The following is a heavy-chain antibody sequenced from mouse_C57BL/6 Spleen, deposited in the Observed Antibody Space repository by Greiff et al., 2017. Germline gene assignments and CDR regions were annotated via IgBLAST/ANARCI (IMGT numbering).Heavy chain of an antibody. J-gene: IGHJ3*01. V-gene: IGHV1-18*01. CDR3: ARFDGYSHGAY. Sequence: VQLKQSGPELVKPGASVKIPCKASGYTFTDYNMDWVKQSHGKSLEWIGDINPNNGGTIYNQKFKGKATLTVDKSSSTAYMELRSLTSEDTAVYYCARFDGYSHGAYWGQGTLVTVSA. CDR2: INPNNGGT. D-gene: IGHD2-3*01. CDR1: GYTFTDYN.